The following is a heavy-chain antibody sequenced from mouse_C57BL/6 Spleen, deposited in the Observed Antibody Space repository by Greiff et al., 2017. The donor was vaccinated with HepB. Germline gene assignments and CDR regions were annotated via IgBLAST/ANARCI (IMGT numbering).Heavy chain of an antibody. CDR2: INPSTGGT. CDR3: ARGGILDYFDY. Sequence: EVKLVESGPELVKPGASVKISCKASGYSFTGYYMHWVKQSSEKSLEWIGEINPSTGGTSYNQKFKGKATLTVDKSSSTAYMQLKSLTSEDSAVYYCARGGILDYFDYWGQGTTLTVSS. D-gene: IGHD4-1*01. CDR1: GYSFTGYY. V-gene: IGHV1-43*01. J-gene: IGHJ2*01.